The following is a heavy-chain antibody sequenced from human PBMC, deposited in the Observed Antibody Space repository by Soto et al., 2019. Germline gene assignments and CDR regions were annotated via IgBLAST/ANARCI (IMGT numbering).Heavy chain of an antibody. V-gene: IGHV1-18*04. CDR2: ISAYNGNT. Sequence: QVQLVQSGAEVKKPGASVKVSCKASGYTFTSYGISWVRQAPGQGLEWMGWISAYNGNTNYAQKLQGRVTMTTDTSTSTGYMELRSLRSDDTAVYYCARDGEYWRALELVPGYWGQGTLVTVSA. CDR3: ARDGEYWRALELVPGY. D-gene: IGHD1-7*01. CDR1: GYTFTSYG. J-gene: IGHJ4*02.